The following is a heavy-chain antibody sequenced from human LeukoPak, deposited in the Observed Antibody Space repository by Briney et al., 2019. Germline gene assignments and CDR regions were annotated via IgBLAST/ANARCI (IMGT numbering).Heavy chain of an antibody. V-gene: IGHV3-30*18. CDR3: AKDRFPYDSSPWVDH. Sequence: GGSLRLSCAASEFTFSYYGMHWVRQAPGKGLEWVALISYDGINQYYADSVKGRFTLSRDNSKNTLHLQMNSLRAEDTAVYYCAKDRFPYDSSPWVDHWGQGTLVTVSS. J-gene: IGHJ4*02. CDR2: ISYDGINQ. CDR1: EFTFSYYG. D-gene: IGHD3-22*01.